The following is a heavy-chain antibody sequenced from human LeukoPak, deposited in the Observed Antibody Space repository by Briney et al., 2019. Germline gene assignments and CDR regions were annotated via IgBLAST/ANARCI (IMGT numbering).Heavy chain of an antibody. D-gene: IGHD3-10*01. J-gene: IGHJ6*04. Sequence: GASVKVSCKASGYTFTSYGISWVRQAPGQGLEWMGWISAYNGNTNYAQKLQGRVTMTTDTSTSTAYMELRSLRSDDTAVYYCARVLSMVRGVINSYGMDVRGKGTTVAVSS. V-gene: IGHV1-18*04. CDR3: ARVLSMVRGVINSYGMDV. CDR1: GYTFTSYG. CDR2: ISAYNGNT.